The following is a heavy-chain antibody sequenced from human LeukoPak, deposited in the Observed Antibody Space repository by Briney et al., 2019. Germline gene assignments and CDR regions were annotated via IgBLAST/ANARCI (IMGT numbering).Heavy chain of an antibody. Sequence: ASVKVSCKASGYTFTSYGISWVRQAPGQGLEWMGWISAYNGNTNYAQKFQGRVTMTRNTSISTAYMELSSLRSEDTAVYYCARGQKSCTNGVCYTANWFDPWGQGTLVTVSS. D-gene: IGHD2-8*01. CDR1: GYTFTSYG. CDR2: ISAYNGNT. CDR3: ARGQKSCTNGVCYTANWFDP. J-gene: IGHJ5*02. V-gene: IGHV1-18*01.